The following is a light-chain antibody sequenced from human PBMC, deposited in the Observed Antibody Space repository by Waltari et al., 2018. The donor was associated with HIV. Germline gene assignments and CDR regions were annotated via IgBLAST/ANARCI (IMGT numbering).Light chain of an antibody. Sequence: QSVLTQPPSASGPPWQRVPISCSGSTSSIASNYVYWYQQLPGTAPKPLIYRNNQRPSGVPDRFSGSKSGTSASLAISGLWSEDEADYYCAAWDDSLSGYVFGTGTKVTVL. CDR1: TSSIASNY. CDR3: AAWDDSLSGYV. CDR2: RNN. V-gene: IGLV1-47*03. J-gene: IGLJ1*01.